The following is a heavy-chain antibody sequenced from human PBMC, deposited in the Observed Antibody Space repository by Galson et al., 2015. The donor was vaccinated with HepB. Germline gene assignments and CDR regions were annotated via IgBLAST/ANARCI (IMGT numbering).Heavy chain of an antibody. CDR3: AKEDTDSSGYYPGYFDL. Sequence: SLRLSCAASGFTFSSYGMHWVRQAPGKGLEWVAVISYDGSNKYYADSVKGRFTISRDNSKNTLYLQMNSLRAEDTAVYYCAKEDTDSSGYYPGYFDLWGRGTLVTVSS. CDR1: GFTFSSYG. V-gene: IGHV3-30*18. J-gene: IGHJ2*01. CDR2: ISYDGSNK. D-gene: IGHD3-22*01.